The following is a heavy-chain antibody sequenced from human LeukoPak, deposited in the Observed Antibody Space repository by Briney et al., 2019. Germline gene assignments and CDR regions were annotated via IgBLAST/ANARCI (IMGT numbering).Heavy chain of an antibody. D-gene: IGHD2-15*01. CDR2: IYTSGST. CDR3: ARDHCGGSCKQWYFDL. J-gene: IGHJ2*01. CDR1: GGSISSGSYY. V-gene: IGHV4-61*02. Sequence: TLSLTCTVSGGSISSGSYYWSWIRQPAGKGLEWIGRIYTSGSTNYNPSLKSRVTILVDTSKNQFSLKLSSVTAADTAVYYCARDHCGGSCKQWYFDLWGRGTLVTVSS.